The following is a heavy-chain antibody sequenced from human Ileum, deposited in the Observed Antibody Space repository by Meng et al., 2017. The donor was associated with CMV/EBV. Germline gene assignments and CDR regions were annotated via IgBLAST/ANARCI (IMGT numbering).Heavy chain of an antibody. D-gene: IGHD1-14*01. CDR2: INSDGTFT. CDR1: VFVFSYYW. J-gene: IGHJ4*01. V-gene: IGHV3-74*01. CDR3: ARENNGPEEY. Sequence: LSCAASVFVFSYYWMHWVRQAPGKGLVWVSRINSDGTFTRYADSVKGRCTISRDNAKNMLYLEISSLRAEDTAVYYCARENNGPEEYWGQGTLVTVSS.